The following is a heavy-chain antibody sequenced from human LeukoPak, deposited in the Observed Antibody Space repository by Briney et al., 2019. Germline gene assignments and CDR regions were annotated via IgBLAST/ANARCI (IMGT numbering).Heavy chain of an antibody. V-gene: IGHV3-30*18. D-gene: IGHD4-23*01. CDR3: AKNSHFDY. J-gene: IGHJ4*02. Sequence: PGRSLRLSCAASGFTFSSYGMHWVRQAPGKGLEWVAVISYDGSNKYYADSVKGRFTISRDNSKNTLYLQMNSLRAEDTAVYYCAKNSHFDYWGQGTLVTVSS. CDR1: GFTFSSYG. CDR2: ISYDGSNK.